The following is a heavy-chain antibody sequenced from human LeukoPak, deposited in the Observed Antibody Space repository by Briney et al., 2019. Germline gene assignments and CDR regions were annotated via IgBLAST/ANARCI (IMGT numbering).Heavy chain of an antibody. CDR1: GFTFSSYG. Sequence: GSLRLSCAASGFTFSSYGMSWIRQPPGKGLEWIGEINHSGSTNYNPSLKSRVTISVDTSKNQFSLKLSSVTAADTAVYYCARGRWFGELNLDYWGQGTLVTVSS. J-gene: IGHJ4*02. CDR2: INHSGST. V-gene: IGHV4-34*01. D-gene: IGHD3-10*01. CDR3: ARGRWFGELNLDY.